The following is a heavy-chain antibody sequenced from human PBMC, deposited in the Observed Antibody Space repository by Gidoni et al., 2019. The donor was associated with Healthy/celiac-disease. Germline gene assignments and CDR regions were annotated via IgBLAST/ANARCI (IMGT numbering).Heavy chain of an antibody. V-gene: IGHV3-30-3*01. D-gene: IGHD1-26*01. J-gene: IGHJ4*02. Sequence: QVQLVESAGGVVQPGRSLRLPCAASGFTFSSYAMHWVRQAPGKGLEWVAVISYDGSNKYYADSVKGRFTISRDNSKNTLYLQMNSLRAEDTAVYYCARGSYWTLDYWGQGTLVTVSS. CDR2: ISYDGSNK. CDR3: ARGSYWTLDY. CDR1: GFTFSSYA.